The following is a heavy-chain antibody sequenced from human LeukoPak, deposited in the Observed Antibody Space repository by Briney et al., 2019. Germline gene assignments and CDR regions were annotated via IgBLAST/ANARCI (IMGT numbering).Heavy chain of an antibody. V-gene: IGHV4-34*01. CDR2: INHSGST. Sequence: SETLSLTCAVYGGSFSGYYWSWIRQPPGKGLEWIGEINHSGSTNYNPSLKSRVTISVDTSKNQFSLKLSSVTAADTAVYYCARGRLQVAVAVYYYYYHYMNVGAKGTTLPVPS. CDR3: ARGRLQVAVAVYYYYYHYMNV. CDR1: GGSFSGYY. D-gene: IGHD6-19*01. J-gene: IGHJ6*03.